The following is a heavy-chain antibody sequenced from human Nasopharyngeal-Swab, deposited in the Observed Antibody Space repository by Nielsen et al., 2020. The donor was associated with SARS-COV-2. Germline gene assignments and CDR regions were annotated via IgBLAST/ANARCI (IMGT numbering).Heavy chain of an antibody. CDR2: IKQEGSEK. CDR1: GFTFSSYW. D-gene: IGHD2-2*01. V-gene: IGHV3-7*01. CDR3: ARDGGRGPYIVVVPAVDAFDI. Sequence: GESLKISCAASGFTFSSYWMSWVRQAPGKGLEWLANIKQEGSEKYYVDSVKGRFTISRDNAKNSLYLQMNSPRAEDTAVYYCARDGGRGPYIVVVPAVDAFDIWCQGTMVTVSS. J-gene: IGHJ3*02.